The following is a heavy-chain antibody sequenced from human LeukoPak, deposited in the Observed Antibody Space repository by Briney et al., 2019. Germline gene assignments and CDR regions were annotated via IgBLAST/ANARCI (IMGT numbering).Heavy chain of an antibody. D-gene: IGHD2-15*01. Sequence: PGGSLRLSCAASGFTVSSNHMSWVRQAPGKGLEWVSVIYSGGSTYYADSVKGRFTISRDNSKNTLYLQMNSLRAEDTAVYYCAAQGYCSGGSCPNDAFDIWAKGQWSPSLQ. CDR1: GFTVSSNH. CDR2: IYSGGST. V-gene: IGHV3-66*01. CDR3: AAQGYCSGGSCPNDAFDI. J-gene: IGHJ3*02.